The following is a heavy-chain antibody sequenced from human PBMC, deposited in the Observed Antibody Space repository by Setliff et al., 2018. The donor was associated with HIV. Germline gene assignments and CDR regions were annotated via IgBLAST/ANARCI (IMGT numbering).Heavy chain of an antibody. V-gene: IGHV4-59*12. D-gene: IGHD6-6*01. J-gene: IGHJ4*02. CDR1: GVSITSDY. CDR3: ARIWGDSSGQDY. CDR2: IYYRVNT. Sequence: SETLSLTCAVSGVSITSDYWSWIRQPPGKGLEWIGFIYYRVNTNNNPSLKSRVTISVDTSKNQFSLKLSSVTAADTAVYYCARIWGDSSGQDYWGQGTLVTVSS.